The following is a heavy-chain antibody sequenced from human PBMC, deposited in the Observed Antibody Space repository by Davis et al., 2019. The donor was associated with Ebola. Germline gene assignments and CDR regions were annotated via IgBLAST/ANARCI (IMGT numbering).Heavy chain of an antibody. V-gene: IGHV3-23*01. CDR3: ARGGMVTATQFDY. J-gene: IGHJ4*02. CDR2: ISGSGGST. CDR1: GFTFSSYA. D-gene: IGHD2-21*02. Sequence: PSETLSLTCPASGFTFSSYAISWVRQAPGKGLEWVSAISGSGGSTYYADSVKGRFTISRDNSKNTLYLQMGRLRAEDMAVYYCARGGMVTATQFDYWGQGTLVTVSS.